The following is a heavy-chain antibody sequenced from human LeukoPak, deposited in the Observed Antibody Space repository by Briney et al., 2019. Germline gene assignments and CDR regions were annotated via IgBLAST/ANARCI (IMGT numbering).Heavy chain of an antibody. CDR3: AKGGLFDY. CDR2: ISYDGSNK. J-gene: IGHJ4*02. V-gene: IGHV3-30*18. CDR1: GFTFSSYG. Sequence: GGSLRLSCAASGFTFSSYGMHWVRQAPGKGLEWVAVISYDGSNKYYADSVKGRFTISRDNSKNTLYLQMNSLRAEDTAVYYCAKGGLFDYWGQGTLVTVSS.